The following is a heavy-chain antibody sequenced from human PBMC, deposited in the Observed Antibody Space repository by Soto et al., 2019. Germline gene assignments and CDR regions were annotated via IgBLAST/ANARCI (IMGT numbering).Heavy chain of an antibody. Sequence: GGLLRLSCSASGFTFRRYWMSGVRRAPGKGREWVANIKQDGSEKYYVDSVKGRFTISRDNAKNSLYLQMNSLRAEDTAVYYCARDRSGDFWSGYYHYYYGMDVWGQGTTVTVSS. CDR2: IKQDGSEK. CDR1: GFTFRRYW. D-gene: IGHD3-3*01. CDR3: ARDRSGDFWSGYYHYYYGMDV. J-gene: IGHJ6*02. V-gene: IGHV3-7*01.